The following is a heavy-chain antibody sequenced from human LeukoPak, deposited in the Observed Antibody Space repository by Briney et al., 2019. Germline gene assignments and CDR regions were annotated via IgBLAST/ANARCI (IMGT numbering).Heavy chain of an antibody. V-gene: IGHV3-30*18. D-gene: IGHD3-22*01. J-gene: IGHJ4*02. Sequence: GGSLRLSCAASGFTFSNYGMHWVRQAPGKGLEWVAAVSYDGTYKYYADSMKGRFTVSRDNSKNTLYLQVNTLRAEDTAVYYCAKDETSFISYYYDSSGFYDCWGQGTLVTVSS. CDR3: AKDETSFISYYYDSSGFYDC. CDR2: VSYDGTYK. CDR1: GFTFSNYG.